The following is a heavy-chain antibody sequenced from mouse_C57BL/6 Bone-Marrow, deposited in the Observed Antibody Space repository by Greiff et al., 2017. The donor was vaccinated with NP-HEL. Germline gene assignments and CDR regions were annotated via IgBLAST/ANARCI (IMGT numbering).Heavy chain of an antibody. CDR1: GYPFTSYW. V-gene: IGHV1-64*01. Sequence: VQLQQPGAELVKPGASVKLSCTASGYPFTSYWMHWVKQRPGQGLGWIGMITPNSGCTNYTEKFKSKATLTVDKSSSTAYMQLSILTSEDSAVYYGAPPLGSYYFDYWGQGTTLTVSS. D-gene: IGHD4-1*01. J-gene: IGHJ2*01. CDR3: APPLGSYYFDY. CDR2: ITPNSGCT.